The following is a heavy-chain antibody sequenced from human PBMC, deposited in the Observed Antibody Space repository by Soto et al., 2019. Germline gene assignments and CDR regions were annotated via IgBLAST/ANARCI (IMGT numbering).Heavy chain of an antibody. D-gene: IGHD3-22*01. J-gene: IGHJ4*02. CDR2: IDPSDSQT. Sequence: GESLKISCKGSGYSFAGYWITWVRQKPGHGVEWMGRIDPSDSQTYYSPSFRGHVTISATKSITTVFLQWSSLRASDTAMYYCARQIYDSDTGPNFQYYFDSWGQGTPVTVSS. CDR3: ARQIYDSDTGPNFQYYFDS. V-gene: IGHV5-10-1*01. CDR1: GYSFAGYW.